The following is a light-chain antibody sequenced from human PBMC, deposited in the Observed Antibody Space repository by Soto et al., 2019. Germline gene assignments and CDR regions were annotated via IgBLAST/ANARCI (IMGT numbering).Light chain of an antibody. V-gene: IGKV3-15*01. CDR3: QQYNNWPTIT. CDR2: GAS. CDR1: QSVSRN. J-gene: IGKJ5*01. Sequence: EILITQSPATLSVSPGERATLSCRASQSVSRNLAWYQQKPGQAPRLLIYGASTRATGIPASFSGSGSGTEFTLTISSLQSEDCAVYYCQQYNNWPTITFGQGTRLEI.